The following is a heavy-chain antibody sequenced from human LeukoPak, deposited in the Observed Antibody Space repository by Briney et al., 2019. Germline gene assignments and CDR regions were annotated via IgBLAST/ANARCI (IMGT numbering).Heavy chain of an antibody. CDR3: ARVMAVASTRPFDY. V-gene: IGHV5-51*01. D-gene: IGHD6-19*01. CDR1: GYSFTSYW. J-gene: IGHJ4*02. CDR2: IYPGDSNT. Sequence: GESLKISCKGSGYSFTSYWIGWVRQMPGKGLEWMEIIYPGDSNTRYSPSFQGQVTISADKSINTAYLQWRSLKASDTAMYYCARVMAVASTRPFDYWGQGTLVTVSS.